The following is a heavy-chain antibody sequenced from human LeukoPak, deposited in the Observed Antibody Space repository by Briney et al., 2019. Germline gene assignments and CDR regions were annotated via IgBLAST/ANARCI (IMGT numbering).Heavy chain of an antibody. CDR1: GFTFSSYG. CDR2: ISYDGSNK. J-gene: IGHJ5*02. Sequence: GRSLRLSCAASGFTFSSYGMHWVRQAPGKGLEWVAVISYDGSNKYYADSVKGRFTISRDNSKNTLYLQMNSLRAEDTAVYYCAKSFSLNWFDPWGQGTLVTVSS. CDR3: AKSFSLNWFDP. V-gene: IGHV3-30*18.